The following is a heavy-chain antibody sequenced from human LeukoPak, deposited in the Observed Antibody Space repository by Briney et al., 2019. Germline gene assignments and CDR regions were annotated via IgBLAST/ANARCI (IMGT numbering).Heavy chain of an antibody. V-gene: IGHV1-2*06. D-gene: IGHD3-10*01. CDR3: APLDYYGSGSHDY. CDR2: INPNSGGT. Sequence: ASVKVSCKASGYTLTGYYMHWVRQAPGQGLEWMGRINPNSGGTNYAQKFQGRVTMTRDTSISTAYMELSRLRSDDTAVYYCAPLDYYGSGSHDYWGQGTLVTVSS. J-gene: IGHJ4*02. CDR1: GYTLTGYY.